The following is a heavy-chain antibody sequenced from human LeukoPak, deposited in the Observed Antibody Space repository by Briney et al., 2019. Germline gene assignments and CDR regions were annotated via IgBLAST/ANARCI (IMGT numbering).Heavy chain of an antibody. J-gene: IGHJ4*02. CDR1: GFTFNSYA. D-gene: IGHD2-8*01. CDR3: ANWQNGDN. Sequence: SGGSLRLSCAASGFTFNSYAMSWVRQAPGKGLEWVSATSRSGGSTYYADSVKGRFTISRDNSKNTLYLQMNSLRAEDTAVYYCANWQNGDNWGQGTLVTVSS. CDR2: TSRSGGST. V-gene: IGHV3-23*01.